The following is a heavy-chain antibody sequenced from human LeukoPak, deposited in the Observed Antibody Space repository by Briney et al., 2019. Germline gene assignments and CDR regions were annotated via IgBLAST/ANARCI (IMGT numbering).Heavy chain of an antibody. J-gene: IGHJ4*02. CDR2: ISGSGGST. V-gene: IGHV3-23*01. CDR3: AKGAALLYSGLFDY. Sequence: GGSPRLSCAASGFTFSSYAMSWVRQAPGKGLEWVSAISGSGGSTCYADSVKGRFTISRDNSKNTLYLQMNSLRAEDTAVYYCAKGAALLYSGLFDYWGQGTLVTVSS. CDR1: GFTFSSYA. D-gene: IGHD1-26*01.